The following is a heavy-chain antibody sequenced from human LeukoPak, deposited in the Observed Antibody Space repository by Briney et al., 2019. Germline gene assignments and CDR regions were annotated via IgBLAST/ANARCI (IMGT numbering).Heavy chain of an antibody. CDR3: VRDVSRRMGMDV. Sequence: GGSLRLSCAASGFPFSSYEMNWVRQAPGKGLEWVSYISSTDGTIYYADSVKGRFTISRDNAKNSLYQQMNSLRAEDTAVYYCVRDVSRRMGMDVWGQGTTVTVSS. J-gene: IGHJ6*02. CDR2: ISSTDGTI. CDR1: GFPFSSYE. D-gene: IGHD2-15*01. V-gene: IGHV3-48*03.